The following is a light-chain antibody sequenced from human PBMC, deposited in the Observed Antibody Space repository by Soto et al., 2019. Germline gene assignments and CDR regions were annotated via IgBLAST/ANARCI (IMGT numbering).Light chain of an antibody. J-gene: IGLJ1*01. CDR2: DVS. CDR1: SSDVGGYNY. Sequence: QSVLTQPASVSGSPGQSITISCTGTSSDVGGYNYVSWYQQHPGKAPKHMIYDVSNRPSGVSNRFSGSKSGNTASLTISGLQAEDEADYYCSSYTSSSTLLYVFGTGTKLTVL. CDR3: SSYTSSSTLLYV. V-gene: IGLV2-14*01.